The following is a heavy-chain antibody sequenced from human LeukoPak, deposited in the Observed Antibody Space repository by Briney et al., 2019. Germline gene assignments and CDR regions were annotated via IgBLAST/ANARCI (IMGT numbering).Heavy chain of an antibody. Sequence: ASVKVSCKVSGYTLTELSMHWVRQVPGKGLEWMGGFDPEDGETIYAQKFQGRVTMTEDTSTDTAYMELSSLRSEDTAVYYCATFPPKYCSSTSCRMPYYYYGMDVWGQGTTVTVSS. D-gene: IGHD2-2*01. CDR1: GYTLTELS. CDR3: ATFPPKYCSSTSCRMPYYYYGMDV. V-gene: IGHV1-24*01. J-gene: IGHJ6*02. CDR2: FDPEDGET.